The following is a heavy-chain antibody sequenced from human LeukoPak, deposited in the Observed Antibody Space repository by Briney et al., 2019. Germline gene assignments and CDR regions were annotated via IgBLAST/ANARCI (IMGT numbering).Heavy chain of an antibody. V-gene: IGHV1-18*01. CDR1: GYTFTSYG. CDR2: ISAYNGNT. J-gene: IGHJ4*02. CDR3: ARVVRGVIITPGDY. D-gene: IGHD3-10*01. Sequence: ASVTVSCKASGYTFTSYGISWVGQAPGQGLEWMGWISAYNGNTNYARKLQGRVTMTTDTSTSTAYMELRSLRSDHTAVYYCARVVRGVIITPGDYWGQGTLVTVSS.